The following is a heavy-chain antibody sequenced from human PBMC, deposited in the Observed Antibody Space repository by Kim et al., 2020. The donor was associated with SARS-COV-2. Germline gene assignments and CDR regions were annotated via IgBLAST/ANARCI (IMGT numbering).Heavy chain of an antibody. J-gene: IGHJ4*02. Sequence: ASVKVSCKASGYTFTSYAMHWVRQAPGQRLEWMGWINAGNGNTKYSQKFQGRVTITRDTSASTAYMELSSLRSEDTAVYHCARDARPMVRGVIKSGLDYWGQGTLVTVSS. CDR2: INAGNGNT. D-gene: IGHD3-10*01. CDR3: ARDARPMVRGVIKSGLDY. CDR1: GYTFTSYA. V-gene: IGHV1-3*01.